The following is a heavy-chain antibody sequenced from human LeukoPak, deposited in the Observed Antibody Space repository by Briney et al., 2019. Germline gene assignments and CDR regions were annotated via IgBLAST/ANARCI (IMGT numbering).Heavy chain of an antibody. V-gene: IGHV3-9*01. CDR1: GFTFDDYA. D-gene: IGHD3-22*01. J-gene: IGHJ4*02. CDR2: ISWNSGSV. CDR3: AKVSKKTHYYDSSGYFDY. Sequence: GRSLRLSCAASGFTFDDYAMHWVRQAPGKGLEWVSGISWNSGSVGYADSVKGRFTISRDNAKNSLYLQMNSLRAEGTALYYCAKVSKKTHYYDSSGYFDYWGQGTLVTVSS.